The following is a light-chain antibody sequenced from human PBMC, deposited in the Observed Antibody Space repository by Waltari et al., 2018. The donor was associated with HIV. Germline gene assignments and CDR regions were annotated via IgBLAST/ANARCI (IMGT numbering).Light chain of an antibody. Sequence: QSALTQPASVSGSPGQSIPISCTGTSSDVGGYNYVSWYQQHPGQAPKLMIYDVSKRSSGVSNRFSGAKSGNTASLTISGLQAEDEADYYCCSYAGSSTLVFGGGTKLTVL. J-gene: IGLJ2*01. V-gene: IGLV2-23*02. CDR2: DVS. CDR3: CSYAGSSTLV. CDR1: SSDVGGYNY.